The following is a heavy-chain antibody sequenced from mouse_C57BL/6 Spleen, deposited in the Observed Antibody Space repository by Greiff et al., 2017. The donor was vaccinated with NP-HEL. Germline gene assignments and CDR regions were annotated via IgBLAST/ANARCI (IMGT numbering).Heavy chain of an antibody. V-gene: IGHV5-6*02. Sequence: EVKLVESGGDLVKPGGSLKLSCAASGFTFSSYGMSWVRQTPDKRLEWVATISSGGSYTYYPDSVKGRFTISRDNAKNTLYLQMSSLKSEDTAMYYCARRGITTAFDYWGQGTTLTVSS. CDR2: ISSGGSYT. J-gene: IGHJ2*01. D-gene: IGHD1-1*01. CDR1: GFTFSSYG. CDR3: ARRGITTAFDY.